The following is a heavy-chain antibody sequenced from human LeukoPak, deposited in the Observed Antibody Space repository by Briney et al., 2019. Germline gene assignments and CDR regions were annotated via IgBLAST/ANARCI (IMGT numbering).Heavy chain of an antibody. V-gene: IGHV3-30*18. CDR2: ISPDGNIE. J-gene: IGHJ4*02. Sequence: GGSLRLSCAASGFTFTTFGIPWVRQAPGKGLEWVAAISPDGNIEYYTDSVKGRLTISRDNSKNMIYLQMNSLRGEDSAVYYCAKINNDDDYWGQGTLVTVSS. CDR3: AKINNDDDY. CDR1: GFTFTTFG. D-gene: IGHD1/OR15-1a*01.